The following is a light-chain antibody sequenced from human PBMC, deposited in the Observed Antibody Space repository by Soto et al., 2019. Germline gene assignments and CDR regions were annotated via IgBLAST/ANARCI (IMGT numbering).Light chain of an antibody. CDR2: GAS. V-gene: IGKV3-20*01. CDR1: QSVSSSY. Sequence: EIVLTQSPGTLSLSPGERATLSCRASQSVSSSYLSWYQKTPGQAPRLLIYGASSRATGIPDRFSGRGSGKVITLTISRLEPEDSVVYYCQQYGSSPETFGQGTKLEIK. J-gene: IGKJ2*01. CDR3: QQYGSSPET.